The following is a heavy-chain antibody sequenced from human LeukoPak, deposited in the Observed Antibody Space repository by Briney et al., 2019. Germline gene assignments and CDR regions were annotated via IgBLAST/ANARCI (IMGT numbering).Heavy chain of an antibody. CDR3: VLWELPPTSDTFDI. J-gene: IGHJ3*02. Sequence: GGSLRLSCSASGFTFSSYAMHWVRQAPGEGLEYVSAISSNGGSTYYTDSVKGRVTISRDNSKNTLYLQMSSLRAEDTAVYYCVLWELPPTSDTFDIWGQGTMVTVSS. CDR2: ISSNGGST. CDR1: GFTFSSYA. V-gene: IGHV3-64D*09. D-gene: IGHD1-26*01.